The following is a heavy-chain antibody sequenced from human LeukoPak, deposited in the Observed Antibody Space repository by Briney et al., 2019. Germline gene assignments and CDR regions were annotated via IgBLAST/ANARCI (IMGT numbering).Heavy chain of an antibody. V-gene: IGHV3-21*01. D-gene: IGHD2-8*02. CDR3: ARDVGYCTV. CDR2: ISSSSSSI. Sequence: PGGSLRLSCAASGFTFSSYTMNWARQAPGKGLEWVSSISSSSSSIYYADSLKGRFTISRDNAKNSLYLQMNILRVEDTAVYYCARDVGYCTVWGQGNLVTVSS. CDR1: GFTFSSYT. J-gene: IGHJ4*02.